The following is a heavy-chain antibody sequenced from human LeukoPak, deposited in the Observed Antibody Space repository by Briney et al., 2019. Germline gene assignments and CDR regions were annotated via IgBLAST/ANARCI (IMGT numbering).Heavy chain of an antibody. CDR2: ISSSSSYI. D-gene: IGHD3-16*02. CDR1: GFTFSSYS. CDR3: ARDLLRLGELSLLFDY. J-gene: IGHJ4*02. Sequence: GGSLRLSCAASGFTFSSYSMNWVRQAPGKGLEWVSSISSSSSYIYYADSVKGRFTISRDNANNSLYLQMNSLRAEDTAVYYCARDLLRLGELSLLFDYWGQGTLVTVSS. V-gene: IGHV3-21*01.